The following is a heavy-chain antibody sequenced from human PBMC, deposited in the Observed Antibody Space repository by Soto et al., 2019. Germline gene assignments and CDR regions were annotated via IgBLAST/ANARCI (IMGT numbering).Heavy chain of an antibody. V-gene: IGHV1-69*01. CDR3: AREPYCGGDCYQYYYGMDV. Sequence: QVQLVQSGAEVKKPGSSVKVSCKASGGTFSSYAISWVRQAPGQGLEWMGGIIPIFGTANYAQKFQGRVPITADESTSTAYMELSSLRSEDTAVYYCAREPYCGGDCYQYYYGMDVWGQGTTVTVSS. D-gene: IGHD2-21*02. CDR1: GGTFSSYA. CDR2: IIPIFGTA. J-gene: IGHJ6*02.